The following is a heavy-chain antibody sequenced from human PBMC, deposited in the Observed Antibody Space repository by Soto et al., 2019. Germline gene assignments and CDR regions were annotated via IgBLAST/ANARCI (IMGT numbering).Heavy chain of an antibody. CDR1: GYSFTTYW. CDR3: ARGSTAYYFDY. V-gene: IGHV5-51*01. D-gene: IGHD2-21*02. J-gene: IGHJ4*02. CDR2: IYPGDSDT. Sequence: PGESLKISCKGSGYSFTTYWIGWVRQVPGKGLEWMGMIYPGDSDTRYSPSFQGQVTISADKSITTAYLQWSSLKASDTAIYYCARGSTAYYFDYWGQGTQVTVSS.